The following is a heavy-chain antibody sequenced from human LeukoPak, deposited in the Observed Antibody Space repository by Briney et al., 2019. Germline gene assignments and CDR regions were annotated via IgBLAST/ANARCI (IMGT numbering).Heavy chain of an antibody. D-gene: IGHD5-24*01. J-gene: IGHJ4*02. CDR3: ARGQNGYNNDR. CDR2: IYYSGST. CDR1: GGSISSYY. V-gene: IGHV4-59*08. Sequence: SETLSLTCTVSGGSISSYYWSWIRQPPGKGLGWIGYIYYSGSTNYNPSLKSRVTISVDTSKNQFSLKLSSVTAADTAVYYCARGQNGYNNDRWGQGTLVTVSS.